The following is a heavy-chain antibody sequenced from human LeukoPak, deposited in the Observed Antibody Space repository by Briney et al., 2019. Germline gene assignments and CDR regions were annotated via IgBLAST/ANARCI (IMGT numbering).Heavy chain of an antibody. CDR1: GGSISSGSYY. CDR3: ARDPDRSQNGGQGD. V-gene: IGHV4-61*02. D-gene: IGHD4-23*01. J-gene: IGHJ4*02. CDR2: IYTSGST. Sequence: SETLSLTCTVSGGSISSGSYYWSWIRQPAGKGLEWIGRIYTSGSTNYNPSLKSRVTISVDTSKNQFSLKLSSVTAADTAVYYCARDPDRSQNGGQGDWGQGTLVTVSS.